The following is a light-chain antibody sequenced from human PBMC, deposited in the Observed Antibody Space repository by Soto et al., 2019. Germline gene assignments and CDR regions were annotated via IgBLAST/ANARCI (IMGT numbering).Light chain of an antibody. Sequence: IVFTQSPGTLSSSPGERATISCRASQTFSNSFLSWFQQIPGQAPRLLIYGASMRATGIPDRFSGSGSGTDFTLTISRLEPEDFAVYYCQQCGSSSTFGQGTRLETK. CDR2: GAS. V-gene: IGKV3-20*01. J-gene: IGKJ5*01. CDR3: QQCGSSST. CDR1: QTFSNSF.